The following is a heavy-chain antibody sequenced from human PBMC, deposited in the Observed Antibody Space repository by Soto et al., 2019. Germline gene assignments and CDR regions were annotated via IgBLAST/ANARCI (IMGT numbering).Heavy chain of an antibody. CDR1: GYTFTSYC. CDR3: ARVLPNGRELLYY. D-gene: IGHD1-26*01. Sequence: ASVKVSCKASGYTFTSYCISWVLQAPGQGLEWMGWISAYNGNTNYAQKLQGRVTMTTDTSTSTAYMELRSLRSDDTAVYYCARVLPNGRELLYYWGQGTLVNVSS. J-gene: IGHJ4*02. V-gene: IGHV1-18*04. CDR2: ISAYNGNT.